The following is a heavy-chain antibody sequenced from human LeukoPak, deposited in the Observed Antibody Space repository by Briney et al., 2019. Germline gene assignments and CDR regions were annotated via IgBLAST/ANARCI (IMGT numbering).Heavy chain of an antibody. CDR2: IKQDGSKK. Sequence: PGGSLRLSCVASGFPFSSYWMTWVRQAPGKGLEWVANIKQDGSKKSYVDSVKGRFTISRGNAKNSLYLQMNSLRAEDTALYYCAKDKSYYDSSGQFDYWGQGTLVTVSS. CDR3: AKDKSYYDSSGQFDY. D-gene: IGHD3-22*01. V-gene: IGHV3-7*03. CDR1: GFPFSSYW. J-gene: IGHJ4*02.